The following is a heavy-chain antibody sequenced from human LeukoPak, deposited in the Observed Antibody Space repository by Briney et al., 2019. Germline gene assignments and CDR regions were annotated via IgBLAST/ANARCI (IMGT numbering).Heavy chain of an antibody. CDR1: GFTFSSYA. J-gene: IGHJ4*02. Sequence: PGGSLRLSCAASGFTFSSYAMSWVRQAPGKGLEWVSAIIGSGGSTYYADSVKGRFTISRDNSKNTLYLQMNSLRAEDTAVYYCAKGDYIAAAGRPFDYWGQGTLVTVSS. D-gene: IGHD6-13*01. V-gene: IGHV3-23*01. CDR2: IIGSGGST. CDR3: AKGDYIAAAGRPFDY.